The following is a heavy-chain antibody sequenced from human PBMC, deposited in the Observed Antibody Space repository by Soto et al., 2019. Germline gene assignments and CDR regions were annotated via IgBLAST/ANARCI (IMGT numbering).Heavy chain of an antibody. CDR3: ASADTAMVTGYYGMDV. Sequence: QVQLVQSGAEVKKPGSSVKVSCEASGGTFSSYAISWVRQAPGQGLEWMGGIIPIFGTANYAQKFQGRVTITADESTSTAYMELSSLRSEDTAVYYCASADTAMVTGYYGMDVWGQGTTVTVSS. J-gene: IGHJ6*02. V-gene: IGHV1-69*12. CDR1: GGTFSSYA. D-gene: IGHD5-18*01. CDR2: IIPIFGTA.